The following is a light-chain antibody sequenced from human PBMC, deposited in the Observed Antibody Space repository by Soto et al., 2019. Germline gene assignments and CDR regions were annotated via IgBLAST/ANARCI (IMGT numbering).Light chain of an antibody. J-gene: IGKJ2*01. V-gene: IGKV1-17*01. CDR1: QGIKTD. Sequence: DIQVTQSPSSLSASVGDRVTITCRASQGIKTDLGWYQQKPGKAPKRLKYFAANLQSGVPSRFSGSGSETEFTLTISSLEPEDFATYYCLRHNTYPYTFGQGTKLDIK. CDR3: LRHNTYPYT. CDR2: FAA.